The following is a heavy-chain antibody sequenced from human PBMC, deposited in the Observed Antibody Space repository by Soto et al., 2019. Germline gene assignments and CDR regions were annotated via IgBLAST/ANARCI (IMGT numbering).Heavy chain of an antibody. CDR2: ISADGSTT. Sequence: GGSLRLSCAASGFTFSSNWMHWVRQAPGKGPVWVSFISADGSTTNYAGSVKGRFTISRDNAKNTMYLQMNSLRAEDTAVYYCAILYAISVSLDFWGQGTLVTVSS. CDR1: GFTFSSNW. J-gene: IGHJ4*02. D-gene: IGHD2-2*01. V-gene: IGHV3-74*01. CDR3: AILYAISVSLDF.